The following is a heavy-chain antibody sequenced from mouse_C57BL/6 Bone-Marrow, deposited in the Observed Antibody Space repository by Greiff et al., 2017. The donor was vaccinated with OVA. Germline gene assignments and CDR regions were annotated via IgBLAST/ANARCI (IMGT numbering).Heavy chain of an antibody. J-gene: IGHJ3*01. CDR1: GYTFTDYE. V-gene: IGHV1-15*01. CDR3: TLSWGAY. CDR2: IDPETGGT. Sequence: VQLQQSGAELVRPGASVTLSCKASGYTFTDYEMHWVKQTPVHGLEWIGAIDPETGGTAYNQKFKGKATLTADKSSSTAYMELRSLTSEDSAVYYCTLSWGAYWGQGTLVTVSA.